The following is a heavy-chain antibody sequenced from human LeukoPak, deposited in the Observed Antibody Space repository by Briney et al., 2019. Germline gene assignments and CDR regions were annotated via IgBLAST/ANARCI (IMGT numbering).Heavy chain of an antibody. CDR1: GFSLSTSGMC. J-gene: IGHJ4*02. Sequence: SGPALVKPTQTLTLTCTFSGFSLSTSGMCVNWIRQPPGKALEWLARIDWDDDKYYSTSLKTRLTISKDTSKNQVVLTMTNMDPVDTATYYCARTLARIAAAGPLDYWGQGILVTVSS. V-gene: IGHV2-70*11. D-gene: IGHD6-13*01. CDR2: IDWDDDK. CDR3: ARTLARIAAAGPLDY.